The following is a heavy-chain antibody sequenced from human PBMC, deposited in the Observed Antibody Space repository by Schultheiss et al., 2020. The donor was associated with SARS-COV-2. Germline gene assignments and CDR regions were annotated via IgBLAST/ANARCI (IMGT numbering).Heavy chain of an antibody. J-gene: IGHJ5*02. Sequence: SQTLSLTCTVSGGSISSGGYYWSWIRQHPGKGLEWIGSIYYSGSTYYNPSLKSRVTISVDTSKNQFSLKLSSVTAADTAVYYCARHFDYGGNPSGWFDPWGQGTLVTVSS. CDR1: GGSISSGGYY. D-gene: IGHD4-23*01. CDR2: IYYSGST. V-gene: IGHV4-39*01. CDR3: ARHFDYGGNPSGWFDP.